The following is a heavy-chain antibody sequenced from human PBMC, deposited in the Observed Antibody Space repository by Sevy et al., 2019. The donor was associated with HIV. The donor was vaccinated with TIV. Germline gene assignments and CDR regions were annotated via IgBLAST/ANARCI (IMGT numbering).Heavy chain of an antibody. CDR3: ARDRDYYGSGTYDH. Sequence: GGSLRLSCAVSEFTFRDYTMNWVRQTPGKGLEWVSYISSGSSYIRYADSVKGRFTISRDNAENSLYLQMNSLRAEDTGVYYCARDRDYYGSGTYDHWGQGTLVTVSS. CDR2: ISSGSSYI. V-gene: IGHV3-21*06. J-gene: IGHJ4*02. D-gene: IGHD3-10*01. CDR1: EFTFRDYT.